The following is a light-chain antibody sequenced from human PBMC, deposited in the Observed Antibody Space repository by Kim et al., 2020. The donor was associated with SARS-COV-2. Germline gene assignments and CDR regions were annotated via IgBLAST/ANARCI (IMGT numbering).Light chain of an antibody. CDR3: SAWDSSVNVWV. Sequence: TATLTCPGNSNNVGDQGAAWLQQHQGHSPKLLSHRDNSRPSGVSERFSASRSGNTASLTITGLQPQDEADYYCSAWDSSVNVWVFGGGTQLTVL. CDR1: SNNVGDQG. CDR2: RDN. J-gene: IGLJ3*02. V-gene: IGLV10-54*01.